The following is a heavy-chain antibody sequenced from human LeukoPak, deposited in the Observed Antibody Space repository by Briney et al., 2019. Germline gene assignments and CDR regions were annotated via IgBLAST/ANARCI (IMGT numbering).Heavy chain of an antibody. CDR2: INPSDGAT. D-gene: IGHD1-26*01. CDR3: AKVDPPIIAGARGDAFEI. CDR1: GYTFTMYY. Sequence: GASVKVSCKASGYTFTMYYIHWVRQAPGQGLEWMGMINPSDGATTYAQRFQGRVTMTRDMSTTTVYVDLRSLRSEDTAVYYCAKVDPPIIAGARGDAFEIWGQGTLVTVSS. V-gene: IGHV1-46*01. J-gene: IGHJ3*02.